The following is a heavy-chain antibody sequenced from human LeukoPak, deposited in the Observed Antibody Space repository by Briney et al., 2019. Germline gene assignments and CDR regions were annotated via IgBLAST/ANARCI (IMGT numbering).Heavy chain of an antibody. V-gene: IGHV3-7*03. Sequence: GGSLRLSCAASGFTFSSYWMSWVRQAPGKGLEWVANIKQDGSEKYYVDSVKGRFTISRDNAKNSLYLQMNSLRAEDTALYHCARASITMVRGVAGAFDIWGQGTMVTVSS. CDR3: ARASITMVRGVAGAFDI. CDR1: GFTFSSYW. J-gene: IGHJ3*02. CDR2: IKQDGSEK. D-gene: IGHD3-10*01.